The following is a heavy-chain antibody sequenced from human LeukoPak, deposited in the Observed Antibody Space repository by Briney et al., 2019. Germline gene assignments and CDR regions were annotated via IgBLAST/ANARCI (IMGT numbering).Heavy chain of an antibody. D-gene: IGHD2-8*02. CDR2: INHSGST. CDR1: GGSFSGYY. J-gene: IGHJ4*02. Sequence: PSETLSLTRAVHGGSFSGYYWTWIRQPPGKGLEWIGEINHSGSTNYNPSLKSRITISVDTSKNQFSLILSSVTAADTAVYYCARGGYWTFDYWGQGTLVTVSS. V-gene: IGHV4-34*01. CDR3: ARGGYWTFDY.